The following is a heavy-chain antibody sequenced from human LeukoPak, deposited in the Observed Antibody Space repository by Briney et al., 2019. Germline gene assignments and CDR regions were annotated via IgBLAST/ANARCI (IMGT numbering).Heavy chain of an antibody. CDR2: ISGSGTST. CDR3: AKEGQVVITLRFWY. V-gene: IGHV3-23*01. D-gene: IGHD3-22*01. CDR1: GFTFSNYA. J-gene: IGHJ4*02. Sequence: GGSLRLSCAASGFTFSNYAMSWVRQAPGKGLEWVSAISGSGTSTHYADSVKGRFTISRDYSKNTLSLQMSSLRVEDTAVYYCAKEGQVVITLRFWYWGQGTLVPVSS.